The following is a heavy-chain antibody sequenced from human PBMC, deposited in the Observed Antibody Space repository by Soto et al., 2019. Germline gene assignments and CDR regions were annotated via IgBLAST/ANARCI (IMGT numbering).Heavy chain of an antibody. J-gene: IGHJ4*02. Sequence: SETLSLTCTVSGGSISSGDYYWSWIRQPPGKGLEWIGYIYYSGSTYYNPSLKSRVTISVDTSKNQFSLKLSSVTAADTAVYYCARESPYDSSGYFSSYFDYWGQGTLVTVSS. V-gene: IGHV4-30-4*01. CDR1: GGSISSGDYY. D-gene: IGHD3-22*01. CDR2: IYYSGST. CDR3: ARESPYDSSGYFSSYFDY.